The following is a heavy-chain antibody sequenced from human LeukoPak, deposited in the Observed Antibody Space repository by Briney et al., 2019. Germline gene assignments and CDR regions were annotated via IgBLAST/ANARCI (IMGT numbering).Heavy chain of an antibody. CDR3: ATDGMVRGPDAWFDS. Sequence: TTSETLSLTCNVSGASISRGRYYWSWIRQPAGKGLEWIGRIYSRGSTNYNPSLKSRVTMSVDTSKNQFSLKLSSVTAADTAVYYCATDGMVRGPDAWFDSWGQGTLVTVSS. J-gene: IGHJ5*01. CDR1: GASISRGRYY. V-gene: IGHV4-61*02. CDR2: IYSRGST. D-gene: IGHD3-10*01.